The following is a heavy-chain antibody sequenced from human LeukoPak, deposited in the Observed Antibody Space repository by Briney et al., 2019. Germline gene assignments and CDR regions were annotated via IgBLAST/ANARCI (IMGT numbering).Heavy chain of an antibody. V-gene: IGHV3-66*02. Sequence: PGGSLRLSCAASGFTVSSNYMSWVRQAPGKGLEWVSVIYSGGSTYYADSVKGRFTISRDNSKNTLYLQMNSLRAEDTAVYYCARDWDSSGYHYDYWGQGTLVTVSS. CDR1: GFTVSSNY. D-gene: IGHD3-22*01. CDR2: IYSGGST. J-gene: IGHJ4*02. CDR3: ARDWDSSGYHYDY.